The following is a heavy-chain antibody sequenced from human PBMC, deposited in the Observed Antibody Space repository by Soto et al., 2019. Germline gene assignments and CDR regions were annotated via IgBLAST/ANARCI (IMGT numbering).Heavy chain of an antibody. Sequence: VQLVQSGAEVKRPGASVKVSCKASGYTFTTYYMHWVRQAPGHGLEWLGIINPNGGSTTYAQKFQGRVTMTRDTSTSTVYLELSSVRSEDTAVYYCARAGYCSGGTCFHGNCDYWGQGTLVTVSA. CDR1: GYTFTTYY. CDR2: INPNGGST. D-gene: IGHD2-15*01. V-gene: IGHV1-46*01. CDR3: ARAGYCSGGTCFHGNCDY. J-gene: IGHJ4*02.